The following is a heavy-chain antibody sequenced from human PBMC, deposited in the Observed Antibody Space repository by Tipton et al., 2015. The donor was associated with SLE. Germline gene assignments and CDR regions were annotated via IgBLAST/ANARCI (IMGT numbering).Heavy chain of an antibody. J-gene: IGHJ6*02. Sequence: TLSLTCIVYDESFSGYYWSWIRQPPGKGLDWIGEIYHSGSTYYNPSLKSRVTISVDTSKNQFSLKLSSVTAADTAVYYCARGEIRYNWSQDGMDVWGQGTTVTVSS. V-gene: IGHV4-34*01. CDR3: ARGEIRYNWSQDGMDV. D-gene: IGHD1-20*01. CDR2: IYHSGST. CDR1: DESFSGYY.